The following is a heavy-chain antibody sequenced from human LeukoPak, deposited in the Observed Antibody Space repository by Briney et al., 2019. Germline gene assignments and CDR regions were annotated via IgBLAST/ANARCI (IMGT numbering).Heavy chain of an antibody. CDR1: GGTFSKYT. J-gene: IGHJ3*02. V-gene: IGHV1-69*01. Sequence: SVKVSCKASGGTFSKYTITWVRQAPGQGLEYMGGIIPIFGRPNYAQNFQDRVTITADESTNTAYMEMSSLRSEDTAMYFCARIRSLWGVASWDAFDIWGQGTMVTVSS. D-gene: IGHD6-13*01. CDR3: ARIRSLWGVASWDAFDI. CDR2: IIPIFGRP.